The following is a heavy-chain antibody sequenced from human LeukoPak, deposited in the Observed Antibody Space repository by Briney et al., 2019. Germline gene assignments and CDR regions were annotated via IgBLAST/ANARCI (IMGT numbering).Heavy chain of an antibody. J-gene: IGHJ4*02. CDR1: GFTFSSYA. V-gene: IGHV3-23*01. CDR3: ARVLHKRNYDSTTYYGY. Sequence: GGSLRLSCAASGFTFSSYAMSWVRQTPGKGLEWVAATSSSDAGTYHADSVRGRFTISRDNSKNTLYLQMNSLRAEDTAVYYCARVLHKRNYDSTTYYGYWGQGTLVTVSS. CDR2: TSSSDAGT. D-gene: IGHD3-22*01.